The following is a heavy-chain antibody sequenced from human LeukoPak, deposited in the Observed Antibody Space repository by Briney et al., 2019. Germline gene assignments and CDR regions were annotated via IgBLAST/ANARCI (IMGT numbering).Heavy chain of an antibody. J-gene: IGHJ3*02. CDR1: GGSISSYH. CDR3: ARIGHWRGAFDI. CDR2: IYSSGST. Sequence: SETLSLTCTVSGGSISSYHWSWIRQPPGKGLECIGYIYSSGSTNYNPSLKSRVTISVDTSKNQFSLKLSSVTAADTAVYYCARIGHWRGAFDIWGQGTMVTVSS. V-gene: IGHV4-59*08. D-gene: IGHD3-3*01.